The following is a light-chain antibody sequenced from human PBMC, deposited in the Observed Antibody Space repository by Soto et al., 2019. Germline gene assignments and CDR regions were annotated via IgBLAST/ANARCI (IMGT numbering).Light chain of an antibody. J-gene: IGKJ5*01. V-gene: IGKV1-39*01. Sequence: LSPGSLSASVGSRVAITCRASQSISRYLNWYKQKPGKAPKLLIYVASSLQSEGSSRFSGSGFGKGFTLTMRSVQFDDFATHYCEQYNLAFGQGTRLEIK. CDR3: EQYNLA. CDR1: QSISRY. CDR2: VAS.